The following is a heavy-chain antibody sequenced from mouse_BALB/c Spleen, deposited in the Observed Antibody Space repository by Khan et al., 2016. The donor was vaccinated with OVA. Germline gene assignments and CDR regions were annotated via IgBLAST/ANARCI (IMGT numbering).Heavy chain of an antibody. V-gene: IGHV1S137*01. CDR2: INTYYGDV. CDR1: GYTFTDFT. CDR3: TEGGGSRFAD. Sequence: QVQLQQSGAELVRPGVSVKISCKGSGYTFTDFTMHWVKQSHPKSLEWIGIINTYYGDVTYNQKFKGKATMTVDKSSSTVYLELARLTSEDSAIFDCTEGGGSRFADWGQGTLVTVSA. J-gene: IGHJ3*01.